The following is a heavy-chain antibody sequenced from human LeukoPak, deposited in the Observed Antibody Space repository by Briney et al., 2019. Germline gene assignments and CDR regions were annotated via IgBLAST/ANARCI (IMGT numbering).Heavy chain of an antibody. CDR2: IYYSGST. Sequence: SETLSLTCTVSGGSISSSSYYWGWIRQPPGKGLEWIGSIYYSGSTYYNPSLKSRVTISVDTSKNQFSLKLSSVTAADTAVYYCARDPDYGSGSYGDYWGQGTLVTVSS. J-gene: IGHJ4*02. CDR3: ARDPDYGSGSYGDY. CDR1: GGSISSSSYY. D-gene: IGHD3-10*01. V-gene: IGHV4-39*07.